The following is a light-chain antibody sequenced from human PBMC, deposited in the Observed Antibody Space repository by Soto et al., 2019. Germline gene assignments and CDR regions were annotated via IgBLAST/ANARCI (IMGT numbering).Light chain of an antibody. J-gene: IGKJ2*01. V-gene: IGKV1-8*01. CDR2: AAA. CDR3: QQYFSYPYT. Sequence: AIRMTQSPSSFSASTGDRVTITGRASLDISSYSAWYQQKVGKAPKLLIYAAATLQRGAPSRFSGSGSGTDFTLTISRLQSEDFATYYCQQYFSYPYTFGQGTKVDIK. CDR1: LDISSY.